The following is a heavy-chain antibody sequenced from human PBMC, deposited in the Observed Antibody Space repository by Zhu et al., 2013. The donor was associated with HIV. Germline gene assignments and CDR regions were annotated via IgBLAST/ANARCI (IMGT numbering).Heavy chain of an antibody. CDR2: IVPLLRAT. CDR1: GGRLSSYS. Sequence: QGQLVQSGPEVKKPGSSVKVSCKASGGRLSSYSINWIRQGPGQSLEWVGGIVPLLRATHYGHMWQGRVTISADESTSTAYLELSGLRSDDTGVFFCARGGTKYGPNWSKGPYNWSPVGPTEPKLHRTSSYASHPTGPDYG. CDR3: ARGGTKYGPNWSKGPYNWSPVGPTEPKLHRTSSYASHPTGPDYG. J-gene: IGHJ6*01. D-gene: IGHD1-1*01. V-gene: IGHV1-69*01.